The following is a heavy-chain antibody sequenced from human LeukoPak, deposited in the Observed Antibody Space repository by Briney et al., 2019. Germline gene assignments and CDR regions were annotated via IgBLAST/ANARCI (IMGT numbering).Heavy chain of an antibody. V-gene: IGHV3-21*01. CDR3: ARDPDGDDLL. D-gene: IGHD4-17*01. CDR1: GFTFSSYT. CDR2: ISSSSGCI. Sequence: GGSLRLSCAASGFTFSSYTMSWVRQAPGKGLEWVSAISSSSGCIYYADSVKGRFTISRDNAKNSLYLQMNSLRAEDTAVYYCARDPDGDDLLWGQGTRVTVSS. J-gene: IGHJ4*02.